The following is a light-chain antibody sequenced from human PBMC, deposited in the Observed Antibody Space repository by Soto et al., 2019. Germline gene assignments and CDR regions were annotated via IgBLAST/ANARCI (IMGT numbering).Light chain of an antibody. Sequence: AIRMTQSPSSFSASTGDGVTITCRASQGISSYLAWYQQKPGKDPKLLIYAASTLQSGVPSRFSGSGSGTDFTLTISRLQSEDFATYYCQQYDSYPRTFGQGTKVEIK. J-gene: IGKJ1*01. CDR2: AAS. V-gene: IGKV1-8*01. CDR1: QGISSY. CDR3: QQYDSYPRT.